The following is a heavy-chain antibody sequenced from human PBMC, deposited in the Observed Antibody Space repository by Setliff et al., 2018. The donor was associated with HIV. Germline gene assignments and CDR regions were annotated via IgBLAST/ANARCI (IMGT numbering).Heavy chain of an antibody. CDR2: INTSGST. D-gene: IGHD3-3*01. CDR1: GGSVSNYY. Sequence: SETLSLTCTVSGGSVSNYYWTWIRQSAGKGLEWIGHINTSGSTKYNPSLKSRLTMSVDSSGNQFSLTLTSVTAADTAVYYCARDLYTYYNFWSGYGEDYYYYMDVWGKGTTVTVSS. V-gene: IGHV4-4*07. J-gene: IGHJ6*03. CDR3: ARDLYTYYNFWSGYGEDYYYYMDV.